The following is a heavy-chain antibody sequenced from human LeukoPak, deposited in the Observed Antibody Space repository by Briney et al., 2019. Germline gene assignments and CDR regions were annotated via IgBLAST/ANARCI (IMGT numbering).Heavy chain of an antibody. D-gene: IGHD4-23*01. V-gene: IGHV3-7*03. Sequence: PGGSLRLSCAASGFTVSSNYMSWVRQAPGKGLEWVASMKDDVGDNNYVDSVKGRFTISRDNAKNSLYLQMTSLKTEDTALYYCAKKGYGGNSGGAYFDSWGQGTLVTVSS. CDR3: AKKGYGGNSGGAYFDS. CDR2: MKDDVGDN. J-gene: IGHJ4*02. CDR1: GFTVSSNY.